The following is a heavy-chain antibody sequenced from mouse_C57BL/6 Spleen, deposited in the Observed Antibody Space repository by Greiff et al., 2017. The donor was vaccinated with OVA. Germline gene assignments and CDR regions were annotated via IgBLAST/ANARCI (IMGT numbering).Heavy chain of an antibody. J-gene: IGHJ2*01. Sequence: EVQLQQSGGGLVQPGGSMKLSCAASGFTFSDAWMDWVRQSPEKGLEWVAEIRNKANNHATYYAESVKGRFTISRDDAKSSVYLQMNSLRAEDTGIYYCTKRLYDYDEGYFDYWGQGTTLTVSS. CDR2: IRNKANNHAT. CDR1: GFTFSDAW. V-gene: IGHV6-6*01. D-gene: IGHD2-4*01. CDR3: TKRLYDYDEGYFDY.